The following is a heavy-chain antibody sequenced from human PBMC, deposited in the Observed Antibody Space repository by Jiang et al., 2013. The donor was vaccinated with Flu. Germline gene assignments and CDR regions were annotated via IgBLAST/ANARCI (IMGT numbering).Heavy chain of an antibody. CDR3: VTELGHGGVIY. Sequence: EVQLVESGGGLVKPGESLTISCATSGFTFSEVWMRWVRQTPGKGLECVGHIKNKVHGGTTDYAAPVKGRFSISRDGSRNTVYLQMNSLKTEDTAVYYCVTELGHGGVIYWGPGALVTVSS. D-gene: IGHD2-8*02. J-gene: IGHJ4*02. CDR1: GFTFSEVW. CDR2: IKNKVHGGTT. V-gene: IGHV3-15*01.